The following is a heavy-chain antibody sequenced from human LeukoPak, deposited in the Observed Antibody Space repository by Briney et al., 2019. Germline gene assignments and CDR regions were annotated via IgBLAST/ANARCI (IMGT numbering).Heavy chain of an antibody. J-gene: IGHJ3*02. CDR3: ARVATAGDAFDI. CDR1: GGSISSYY. CDR2: IYYSGST. Sequence: SETLSLTCTVSGGSISSYYWSWIRQPPGKGLEWTGYIYYSGSTNYNPSLKSRVTISVDTSKNQFSLKLSSVTAADTAVYYCARVATAGDAFDIWGQGTMVTVSS. D-gene: IGHD6-25*01. V-gene: IGHV4-59*01.